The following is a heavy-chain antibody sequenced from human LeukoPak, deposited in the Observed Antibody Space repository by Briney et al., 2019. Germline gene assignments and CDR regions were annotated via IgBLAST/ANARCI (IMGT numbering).Heavy chain of an antibody. Sequence: ASVKVSCKASGYTFTSYDINWVRQATGQGLEWMGWMNPNSGNTGYAQKFQGRVTMTRNTSISTAYMELSSLRSEDTAVYYCARGGGPVGTYYDILTGYPYYYYYGMDVWGQGTTVTVSS. V-gene: IGHV1-8*01. D-gene: IGHD3-9*01. J-gene: IGHJ6*02. CDR3: ARGGGPVGTYYDILTGYPYYYYYGMDV. CDR2: MNPNSGNT. CDR1: GYTFTSYD.